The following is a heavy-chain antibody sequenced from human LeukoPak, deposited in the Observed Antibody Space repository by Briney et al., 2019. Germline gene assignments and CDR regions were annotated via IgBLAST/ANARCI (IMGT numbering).Heavy chain of an antibody. CDR2: IDPSDSYT. D-gene: IGHD6-13*01. CDR1: GYSFTSYW. V-gene: IGHV5-10-1*01. Sequence: PGESLRISCQGSGYSFTSYWISWVRQLPGKGLEWMGRIDPSDSYTNYSPSFQGHITISADKSISTAYLQWSSLKASDTAMYYCANLDVGSSWSSFDYWGQGTLVTVSS. J-gene: IGHJ4*02. CDR3: ANLDVGSSWSSFDY.